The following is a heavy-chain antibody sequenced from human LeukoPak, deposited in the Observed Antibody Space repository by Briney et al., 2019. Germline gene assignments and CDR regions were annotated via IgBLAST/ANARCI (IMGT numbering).Heavy chain of an antibody. Sequence: SVKVSCKASGGTFSSYAISWVRQAPGQGLEWMGRIIPILDITDYAQKFRGRVTITADKSTTTAYMELSSLRSEDTAVYYCAREFRGYYDNSPLDYWGQGTLVTVSS. V-gene: IGHV1-69*04. CDR1: GGTFSSYA. D-gene: IGHD3-22*01. J-gene: IGHJ4*02. CDR2: IIPILDIT. CDR3: AREFRGYYDNSPLDY.